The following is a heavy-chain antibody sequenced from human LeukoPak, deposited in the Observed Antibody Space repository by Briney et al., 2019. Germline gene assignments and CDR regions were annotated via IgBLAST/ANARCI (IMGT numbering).Heavy chain of an antibody. V-gene: IGHV3-7*01. CDR1: GFTFTSYW. Sequence: GGSLRLSCAAPGFTFTSYWISWVRQAPGNGLEWGANIKEEGSEKYYVDSVKGRFTISRDNAKNSLYLQMNSLRAEDTAVYYCARDSHSSSWYSEFDYWGQGTLVTVSS. J-gene: IGHJ4*02. D-gene: IGHD6-13*01. CDR3: ARDSHSSSWYSEFDY. CDR2: IKEEGSEK.